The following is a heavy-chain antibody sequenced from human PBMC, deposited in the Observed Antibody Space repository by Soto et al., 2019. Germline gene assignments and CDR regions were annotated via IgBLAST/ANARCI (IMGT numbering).Heavy chain of an antibody. CDR3: AADRKIVGTIGAFDF. V-gene: IGHV1-24*01. D-gene: IGHD1-26*01. CDR2: SAPEEGEP. Sequence: QVQLIQSGAEVRKPGASVKVSCKVPKYTLTELTIDWLRQAPGKGLEWMGRSAPEEGEPIYPQKFQGRLSMTEDPSTDTAYVELTSLRFEDTAVYFCAADRKIVGTIGAFDFWGQGTLVTVSS. J-gene: IGHJ4*02. CDR1: KYTLTELT.